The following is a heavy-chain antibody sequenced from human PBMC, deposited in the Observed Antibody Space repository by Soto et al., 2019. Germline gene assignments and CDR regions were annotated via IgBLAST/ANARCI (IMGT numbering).Heavy chain of an antibody. J-gene: IGHJ4*02. D-gene: IGHD3-10*01. CDR3: ARGYYGSGSYRNHY. V-gene: IGHV1-2*02. Sequence: ASVKVSCKASGYTFTGYYMHWVRQAPGQGLEWMGWINPNSGGTNYAQKFQGRVTMTRDTSISTAYMELSRLRSDDTAVYYCARGYYGSGSYRNHYWGQGTLVTVSS. CDR1: GYTFTGYY. CDR2: INPNSGGT.